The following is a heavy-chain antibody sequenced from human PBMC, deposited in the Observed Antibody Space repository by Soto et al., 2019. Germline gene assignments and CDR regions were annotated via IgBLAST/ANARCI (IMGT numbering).Heavy chain of an antibody. J-gene: IGHJ6*02. CDR1: GYSFSNFY. CDR3: ARGYGSSPNMELRFGMDV. D-gene: IGHD5-18*01. V-gene: IGHV1-46*01. CDR2: INPGRGLT. Sequence: QVQLVQSGAEVKTPGASVRVSCKASGYSFSNFYIHWVRQAPGQGLEWIGVINPGRGLTTYAQSFQDRVTLTSDTSTSTVYMDLNSLRSEDTAIYYCARGYGSSPNMELRFGMDVWGQGTTISVSS.